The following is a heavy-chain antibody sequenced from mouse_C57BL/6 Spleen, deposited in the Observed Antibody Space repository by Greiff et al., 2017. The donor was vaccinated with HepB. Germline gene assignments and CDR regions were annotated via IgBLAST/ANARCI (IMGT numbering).Heavy chain of an antibody. Sequence: VQLQQSGAELVKPGASVKLSCKASGYTFTSYWMHWVKQRPGRGLEWIGRIDPNSGGTKYNEKFKSKATLTVDKPSSTAYMQLSSLTSEDSAVYYGARSTTAQATWFAYWGQGTLVTVSA. CDR1: GYTFTSYW. J-gene: IGHJ3*01. V-gene: IGHV1-72*01. CDR2: IDPNSGGT. D-gene: IGHD3-2*02. CDR3: ARSTTAQATWFAY.